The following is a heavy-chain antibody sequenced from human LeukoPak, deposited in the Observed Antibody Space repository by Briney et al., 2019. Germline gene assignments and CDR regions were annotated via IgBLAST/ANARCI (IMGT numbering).Heavy chain of an antibody. Sequence: ASETLSLTCAVSGVSINSYYWSWIRQPAGKGLEWIGHIYTSGRTNFNPSLKSRISMSVDTSTNQISLTLTTMTPAEPAAYFCVRRAANYYAMDVWGQGTTVTVSS. D-gene: IGHD6-13*01. J-gene: IGHJ6*02. CDR2: IYTSGRT. CDR3: VRRAANYYAMDV. CDR1: GVSINSYY. V-gene: IGHV4-4*07.